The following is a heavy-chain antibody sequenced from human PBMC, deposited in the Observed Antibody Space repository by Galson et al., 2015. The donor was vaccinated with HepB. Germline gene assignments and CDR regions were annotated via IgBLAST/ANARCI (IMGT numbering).Heavy chain of an antibody. CDR2: ISSSGSTI. CDR3: ARVLTMVRGGWNYYGMDV. J-gene: IGHJ6*02. CDR1: GFTFSSYE. Sequence: SLRLSCAASGFTFSSYEMNWVRQAPGKGLEWVSYISSSGSTIYYADSVKGRFTISRDNAKNSLYLQMNSLRAEDTAVYYCARVLTMVRGGWNYYGMDVWGQGTTVTVSS. D-gene: IGHD3-10*01. V-gene: IGHV3-48*03.